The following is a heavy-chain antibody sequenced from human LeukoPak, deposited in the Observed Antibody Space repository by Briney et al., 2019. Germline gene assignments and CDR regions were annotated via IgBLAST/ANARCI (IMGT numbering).Heavy chain of an antibody. J-gene: IGHJ5*02. CDR3: ARPYDSSP. CDR2: IYPADSDT. V-gene: IGHV5-51*01. D-gene: IGHD3-22*01. CDR1: GYTFTTSW. Sequence: GESLQISCRGSGYTFTTSWIGWVRQMPGKGLEWMGIIYPADSDTRYSPSFQGQVTISADKSISTAYLQWSSLKASDTAIYYCARPYDSSPWGQGTLVTVSS.